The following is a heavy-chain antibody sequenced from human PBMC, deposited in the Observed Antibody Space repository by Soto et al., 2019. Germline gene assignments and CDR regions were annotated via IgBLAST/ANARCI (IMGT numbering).Heavy chain of an antibody. D-gene: IGHD3-16*02. J-gene: IGHJ4*02. Sequence: WGAQRISYAASGLKGSRYLVVWVRQSQRKGLELVATIKQDGSEQYYGDSVWGRFTISRDNAKKSLFLQMNSLRVEDAAVYYCVRDSPPRYSGTYPPHWGQGTLVTVS. CDR3: VRDSPPRYSGTYPPH. CDR1: GLKGSRYL. CDR2: IKQDGSEQ. V-gene: IGHV3-7*01.